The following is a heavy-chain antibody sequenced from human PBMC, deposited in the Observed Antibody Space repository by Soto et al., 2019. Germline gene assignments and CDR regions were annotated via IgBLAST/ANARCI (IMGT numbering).Heavy chain of an antibody. CDR1: GFTFSSCW. CDR3: AKDRNYPRDQFHY. D-gene: IGHD1-7*01. Sequence: GGSLRLSCAASGFTFSSCWMRWVRQAPGKGLEWVSAISANGQGIYYADSVRGRFTISRDNSKNTIFLHMDSLRAEDTAVYYCAKDRNYPRDQFHYWGQGTLVTVSS. V-gene: IGHV3-23*01. J-gene: IGHJ4*02. CDR2: ISANGQGI.